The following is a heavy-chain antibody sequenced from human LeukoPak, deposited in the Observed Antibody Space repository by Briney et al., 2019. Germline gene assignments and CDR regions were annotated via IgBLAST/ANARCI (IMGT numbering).Heavy chain of an antibody. J-gene: IGHJ4*02. CDR1: GFTFSSYT. V-gene: IGHV3-23*01. D-gene: IGHD3-16*01. CDR3: ARVLRVGGYDY. Sequence: GGSLRLSCAASGFTFSSYTMNWVRQARGQGLEWVSTISDPHSGSETHYADSVKGRFTISRDDSQNTLYLQMGSLRAEDMAVYYCARVLRVGGYDYWGQGTLVTVSS. CDR2: ISDPHSGSET.